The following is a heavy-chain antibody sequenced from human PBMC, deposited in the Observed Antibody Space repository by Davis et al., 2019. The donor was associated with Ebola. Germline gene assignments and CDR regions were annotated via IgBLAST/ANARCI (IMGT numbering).Heavy chain of an antibody. D-gene: IGHD2-2*01. CDR2: IKPSGGNT. CDR1: GYTFTSYF. Sequence: ASVKVSCKASGYTFTSYFMHWVRQAPGQGLEWMGTIKPSGGNTGYAQKFQGRVTMTRDTSTSTVYMELISLRSEDTAVYYCARRYCSSTSYQNNWFDPWGQGTLVTVSS. V-gene: IGHV1-46*01. CDR3: ARRYCSSTSYQNNWFDP. J-gene: IGHJ5*02.